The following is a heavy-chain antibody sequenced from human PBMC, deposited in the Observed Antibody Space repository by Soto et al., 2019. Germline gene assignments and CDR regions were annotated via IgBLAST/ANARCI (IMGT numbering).Heavy chain of an antibody. CDR1: GFTFSNFV. CDR3: AVHLGQNYYNMDV. V-gene: IGHV3-23*01. CDR2: ITGSGGRA. J-gene: IGHJ6*02. Sequence: FLRLSCAASGFTFSNFVMSWVRHIPGKGLHWVSGITGSGGRAYYADSVKGRFTISRDNSRNTLYLQLSRLGAEDTAMYHCAVHLGQNYYNMDVWGQGTTVTVSS.